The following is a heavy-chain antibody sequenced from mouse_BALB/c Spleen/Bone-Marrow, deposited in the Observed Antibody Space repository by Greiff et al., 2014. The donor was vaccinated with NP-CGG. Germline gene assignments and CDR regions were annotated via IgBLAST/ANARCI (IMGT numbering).Heavy chain of an antibody. Sequence: VQLQQSGAELAQPGASVKMSCKASGYTFTSYWMHWVKQRPGQGLGWIGYINPSTGYTEYNQKFKDKATLTADKSSSTAYMQLSSLTSEDSAVYYCARSGGYDGFSYWGQGTTLTVSS. V-gene: IGHV1-7*01. D-gene: IGHD2-2*01. CDR1: GYTFTSYW. CDR3: ARSGGYDGFSY. J-gene: IGHJ2*01. CDR2: INPSTGYT.